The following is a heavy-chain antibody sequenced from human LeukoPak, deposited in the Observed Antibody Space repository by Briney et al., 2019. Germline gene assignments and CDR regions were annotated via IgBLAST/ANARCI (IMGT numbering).Heavy chain of an antibody. J-gene: IGHJ4*02. V-gene: IGHV1-69*13. CDR3: ARDTNLGGEFLMYGY. CDR1: GGTFSSYA. D-gene: IGHD3-16*01. CDR2: IIPIFGTA. Sequence: GASVKVSCKASGGTFSSYAISWVRQAPGQGLEWMGGIIPIFGTANYAQKFQGRVTITADESTSTAYMELSSLRSEDTAVYYCARDTNLGGEFLMYGYWGQGTLVTVSS.